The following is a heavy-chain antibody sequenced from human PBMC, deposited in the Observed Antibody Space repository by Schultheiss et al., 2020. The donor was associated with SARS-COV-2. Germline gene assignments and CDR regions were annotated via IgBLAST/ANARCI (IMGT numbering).Heavy chain of an antibody. Sequence: GGSLRLSCAASGFSFSSSSMHWVRQAPGKGLEWVSAISGSGGSTYYADSVKGRFTISRDNAKNSLYLQMNSLRAEDTAVYYCARARTATITYWGQGTLVTVSS. CDR3: ARARTATITY. CDR1: GFSFSSSS. J-gene: IGHJ4*02. D-gene: IGHD5-12*01. CDR2: ISGSGGST. V-gene: IGHV3-21*01.